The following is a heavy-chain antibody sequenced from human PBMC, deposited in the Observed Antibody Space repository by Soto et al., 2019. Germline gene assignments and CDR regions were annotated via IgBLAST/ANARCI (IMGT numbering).Heavy chain of an antibody. CDR1: GDSLRRGFHH. V-gene: IGHV4-31*03. J-gene: IGHJ4*02. Sequence: QVQLQESGSGLLKPSQTLSLDCSVSGDSLRRGFHHWGWIRQTPGKGLQLIGYIATNGNTHYDPDLRNRLNTSKVTTDSRFSLKVTAVTSADTAVYYCARGTFYYCPNDKCGSFFHHWGQGALVTVTS. CDR2: IATNGNT. D-gene: IGHD2-8*01. CDR3: ARGTFYYCPNDKCGSFFHH.